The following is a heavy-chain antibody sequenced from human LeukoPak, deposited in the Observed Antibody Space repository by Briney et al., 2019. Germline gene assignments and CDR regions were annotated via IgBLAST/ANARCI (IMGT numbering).Heavy chain of an antibody. CDR3: ARDPYYYDSSGYSP. V-gene: IGHV3-7*03. Sequence: GGSLRLSCAASGFTFSSYWMSWVRQAPGKGLEWVANIKQDGSEKYYVDSVKGRFTISRGNAKNSLYLQMNSLRAEDTAVYYCARDPYYYDSSGYSPWGQGTLVTVSS. CDR1: GFTFSSYW. D-gene: IGHD3-22*01. CDR2: IKQDGSEK. J-gene: IGHJ4*02.